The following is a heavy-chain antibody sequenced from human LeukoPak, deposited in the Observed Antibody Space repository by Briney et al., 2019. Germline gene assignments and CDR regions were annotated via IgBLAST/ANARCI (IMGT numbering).Heavy chain of an antibody. CDR2: MYSGGST. D-gene: IGHD2-2*01. CDR3: AREQVVVGRGYYGMDV. CDR1: GFTFTSAW. J-gene: IGHJ6*02. V-gene: IGHV3-66*01. Sequence: GGSLRLSCAASGFTFTSAWLIWVRQAPGKGLEWVSVMYSGGSTFYGDSVKGRFTISRDNSMNTLYLQMNSLRVDDTAVYYCAREQVVVGRGYYGMDVWGQGTTVTVSS.